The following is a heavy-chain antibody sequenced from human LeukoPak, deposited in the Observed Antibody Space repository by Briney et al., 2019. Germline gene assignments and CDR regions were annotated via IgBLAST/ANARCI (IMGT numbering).Heavy chain of an antibody. J-gene: IGHJ5*02. D-gene: IGHD6-19*01. CDR3: AKGGIAVAGTINNWFDP. Sequence: PSETLSLTCAVSGGSISSSNWWSWVRQPPGKGLEWIGEIYHSGSTNYNPSLKSRVTISVDKSKNQFSLKLTSVTAADTAVYYCAKGGIAVAGTINNWFDPWGQGTLVTVSS. CDR1: GGSISSSNW. CDR2: IYHSGST. V-gene: IGHV4-4*02.